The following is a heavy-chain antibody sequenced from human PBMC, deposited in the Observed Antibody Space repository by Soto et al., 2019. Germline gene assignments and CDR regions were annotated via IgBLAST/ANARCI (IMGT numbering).Heavy chain of an antibody. Sequence: SQTLSLTCAISGDSVPSNSAAWNWIRQSPSRGLEWLGRTYYRSKWYNDYAVSVKSRITINPDTSKNQFSLQLNSVTPEDTAVYYCARNSYGYSGYYYYGMDVWGQGTTVTAP. V-gene: IGHV6-1*01. CDR3: ARNSYGYSGYYYYGMDV. J-gene: IGHJ6*02. CDR2: TYYRSKWYN. D-gene: IGHD5-18*01. CDR1: GDSVPSNSAA.